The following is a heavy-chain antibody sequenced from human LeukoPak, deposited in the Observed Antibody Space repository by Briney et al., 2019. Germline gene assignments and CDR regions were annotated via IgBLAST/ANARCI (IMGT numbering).Heavy chain of an antibody. Sequence: SQTLSLTCAISGDSVSSNSAAWNWIRQSPSRGLAWLGRTYYRSKWYNDYAVSVKSRITINPDTSKNQFSLQLNSVTPEDTAVYYCARDHMVRGVITPAYYFDYWGQGTLVTVSS. V-gene: IGHV6-1*01. J-gene: IGHJ4*02. CDR1: GDSVSSNSAA. CDR3: ARDHMVRGVITPAYYFDY. D-gene: IGHD3-10*01. CDR2: TYYRSKWYN.